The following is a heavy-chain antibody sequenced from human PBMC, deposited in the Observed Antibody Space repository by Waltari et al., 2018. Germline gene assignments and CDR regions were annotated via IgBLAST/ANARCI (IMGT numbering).Heavy chain of an antibody. CDR1: GYSLNSGYY. CDR2: IYHDGST. D-gene: IGHD2-2*03. J-gene: IGHJ4*02. V-gene: IGHV4-38-2*01. Sequence: QVQLQESGPGLLKPSETLSLTCGVSGYSLNSGYYWGWIRQPPGKGLEWIGTIYHDGSTFYNPSLKSRLTMSMDTSKNEFSLKLSSVTAADTAVYYCTRQVLGYCTSAPCRRLDSWGQGTLVTVSS. CDR3: TRQVLGYCTSAPCRRLDS.